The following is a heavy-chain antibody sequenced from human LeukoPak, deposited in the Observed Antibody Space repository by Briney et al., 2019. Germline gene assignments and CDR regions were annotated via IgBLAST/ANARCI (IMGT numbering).Heavy chain of an antibody. V-gene: IGHV3-74*01. D-gene: IGHD4-23*01. J-gene: IGHJ5*02. CDR1: GFTFSDSW. CDR2: MYGDMSDI. Sequence: GGSLRLSWEVSGFTFSDSWMHWVRQTPAKGLVWVSRMYGDMSDISYADSVKGRFTISRDNAKNTVYLQMNSLRGEDTAVYYCARDLGLRGSTWGQGTLVTVSS. CDR3: ARDLGLRGST.